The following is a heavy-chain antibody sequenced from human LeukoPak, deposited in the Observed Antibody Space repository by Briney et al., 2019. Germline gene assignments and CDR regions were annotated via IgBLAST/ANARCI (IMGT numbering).Heavy chain of an antibody. J-gene: IGHJ4*02. D-gene: IGHD6-19*01. CDR2: IIPILGIA. V-gene: IGHV1-69*04. CDR1: GGTFSSYA. Sequence: GASVKVSCKASGGTFSSYAIIWVRQAPGQGLEWMGRIIPILGIANYAQKFQGRVTITADKSTSTAYMELSSLRSEDTAVYYCARDPSSGARGGYWGQGTLVTVSS. CDR3: ARDPSSGARGGY.